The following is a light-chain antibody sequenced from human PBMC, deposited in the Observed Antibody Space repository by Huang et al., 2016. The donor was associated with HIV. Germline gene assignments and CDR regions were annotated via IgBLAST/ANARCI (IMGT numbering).Light chain of an antibody. CDR3: QQSYGSLWT. V-gene: IGKV1-39*01. J-gene: IGKJ3*01. CDR2: DAS. CDR1: QSISSH. Sequence: DIQMTQSPSSLAASVGDRVTITCLASQSISSHLNWYQQKPGKAPKLLIYDASTLQTGVTLRFRGSGSGTEFNLTVSSLQPDDFATYYCQQSYGSLWTFGPGTKVDI.